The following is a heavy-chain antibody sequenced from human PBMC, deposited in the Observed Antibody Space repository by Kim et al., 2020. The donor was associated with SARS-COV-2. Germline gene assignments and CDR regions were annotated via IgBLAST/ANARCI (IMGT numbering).Heavy chain of an antibody. D-gene: IGHD2-21*02. Sequence: GGSLRLSCAASGFAFSNYYMHWVRLVPGKGLVWVSRINSDGSTTNYADSVKGRFTISRDNAKNTLYLQMNSLRAEDTAVYYCAREWVDIVAVTVTLYRHYGMDVWGQGTTVTVSS. CDR3: AREWVDIVAVTVTLYRHYGMDV. J-gene: IGHJ6*02. CDR1: GFAFSNYY. V-gene: IGHV3-74*01. CDR2: INSDGSTT.